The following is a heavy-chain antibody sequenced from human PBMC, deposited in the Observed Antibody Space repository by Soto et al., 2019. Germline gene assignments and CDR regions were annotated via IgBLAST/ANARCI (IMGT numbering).Heavy chain of an antibody. J-gene: IGHJ5*02. CDR2: IYHSGST. D-gene: IGHD3-22*01. CDR1: GYSISSGYY. CDR3: ASSGNTYYYDSSGYSNWFDP. Sequence: KPSETLSLTCAVSGYSISSGYYWGWIRQPPGKGLEWIGSIYHSGSTYYNPSLKSRVTISVDTSKNQFSLKLSSVTAADTAVYYCASSGNTYYYDSSGYSNWFDPWGQGTLVTVSS. V-gene: IGHV4-38-2*01.